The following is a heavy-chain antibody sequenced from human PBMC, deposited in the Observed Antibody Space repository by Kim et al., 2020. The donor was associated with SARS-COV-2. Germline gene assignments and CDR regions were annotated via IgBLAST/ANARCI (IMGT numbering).Heavy chain of an antibody. D-gene: IGHD3-16*01. V-gene: IGHV4-59*08. CDR1: GGSLSDYY. J-gene: IGHJ4*02. Sequence: SETLSLTCTVSGGSLSDYYWSWIRQPPGKGLEWIGNIYYRGNTNYNPSLRSRVTMSVDTSKNQFSLKLNSVTAADTAVYFCARTRNDGHLDYWGQGIL. CDR2: IYYRGNT. CDR3: ARTRNDGHLDY.